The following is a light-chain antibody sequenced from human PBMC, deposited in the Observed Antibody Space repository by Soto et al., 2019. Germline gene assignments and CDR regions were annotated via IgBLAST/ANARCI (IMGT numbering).Light chain of an antibody. Sequence: DIQMTQSPSTLSASVGDRVPITCRASQSISNWLAWYKQKPGNAPKLLLYDASSLDGWVRARFSGSGSGTEFTLTISSLEPDDFATYSCQQYRSYPWTFGQGTKVEIK. V-gene: IGKV1-5*01. CDR3: QQYRSYPWT. J-gene: IGKJ1*01. CDR1: QSISNW. CDR2: DAS.